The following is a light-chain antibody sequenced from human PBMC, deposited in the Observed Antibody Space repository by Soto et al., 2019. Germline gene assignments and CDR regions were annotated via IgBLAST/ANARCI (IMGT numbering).Light chain of an antibody. CDR3: SSYAGSDNFV. Sequence: QSVLTQPPSASGSPGQSVTISSTGTSSDVGGYNYVSWYQQHPGKAPKLMIYEVNKRPSGVPDRFSGSKSGNSASLTVSGLQAEDEADYYCSSYAGSDNFVFGTGTKVTVL. J-gene: IGLJ1*01. CDR2: EVN. V-gene: IGLV2-8*01. CDR1: SSDVGGYNY.